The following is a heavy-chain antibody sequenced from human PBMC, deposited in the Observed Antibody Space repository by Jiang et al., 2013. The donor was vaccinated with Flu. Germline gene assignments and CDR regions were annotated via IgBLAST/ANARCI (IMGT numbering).Heavy chain of an antibody. V-gene: IGHV4-59*01. CDR1: GGSISSYY. D-gene: IGHD3-22*01. CDR3: ARGSTMTEEFDI. CDR2: IYYSGST. J-gene: IGHJ3*02. Sequence: CTVSGGSISSYYWSWIRQPPGKGLEWIGYIYYSGSTNYNPSLKSRVTISVDTSKNQFSLKLSSVTAADTAVYYCARGSTMTEEFDIWGQGTMVTVSS.